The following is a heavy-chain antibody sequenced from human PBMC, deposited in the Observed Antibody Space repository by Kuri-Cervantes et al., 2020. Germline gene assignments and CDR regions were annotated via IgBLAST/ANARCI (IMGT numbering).Heavy chain of an antibody. CDR3: ARHGELLLPFDY. V-gene: IGHV4-38-2*01. Sequence: SQTLSLTCAVSGYSITSDYYWGWIRHPPGKGLEWIGSIYYSGSTYYNSSLKSRVTISVDTSKNQFSLKLSSVTAADTAVYSCARHGELLLPFDYWGQGTLVTVSS. CDR1: GYSITSDYY. CDR2: IYYSGST. J-gene: IGHJ4*02. D-gene: IGHD2-15*01.